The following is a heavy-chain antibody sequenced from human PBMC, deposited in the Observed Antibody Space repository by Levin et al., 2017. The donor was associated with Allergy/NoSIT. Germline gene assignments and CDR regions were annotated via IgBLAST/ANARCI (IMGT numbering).Heavy chain of an antibody. CDR2: ISSGGTTI. V-gene: IGHV3-48*02. CDR3: AGDLVTVVTPGVVGY. CDR1: GFTFSAYS. J-gene: IGHJ4*02. D-gene: IGHD4-23*01. Sequence: AGGSLRLSCAASGFTFSAYSMNWVRQAPGKGLEWISYISSGGTTIYSADSLKGRFTISRDDAKNSLYLQMNSLRDADTAVYYCAGDLVTVVTPGVVGYWGQGTLVTVSS.